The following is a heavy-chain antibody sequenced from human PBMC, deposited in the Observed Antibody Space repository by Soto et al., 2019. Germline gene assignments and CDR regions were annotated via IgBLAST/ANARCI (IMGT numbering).Heavy chain of an antibody. J-gene: IGHJ4*02. Sequence: PSETLSLSCTASGGSINTFYWSWVRQPAGKGLEWIGRIFSSGSTSFNPSLESRVAMSVDTSKNHFSLNLSSVTAADMAVYYCAREGSYSVYNFAHGIQLWSFDFWGQGALVTVSS. D-gene: IGHD5-12*01. CDR2: IFSSGST. CDR3: AREGSYSVYNFAHGIQLWSFDF. V-gene: IGHV4-4*07. CDR1: GGSINTFY.